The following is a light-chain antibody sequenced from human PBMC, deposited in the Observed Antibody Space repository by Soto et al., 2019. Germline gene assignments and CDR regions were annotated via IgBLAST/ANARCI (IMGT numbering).Light chain of an antibody. CDR2: DAS. CDR3: QQYNSYPHT. J-gene: IGKJ2*01. V-gene: IGKV1-5*01. Sequence: DIQMTQSPSTLSASVGDRVTITCRASQSISNWLAWYQQKPGKAPKLLIYDASDLESGVPSRFSGSGYGTEFTLTISSLQPDDFATYYCQQYNSYPHTFGQGTKLEIK. CDR1: QSISNW.